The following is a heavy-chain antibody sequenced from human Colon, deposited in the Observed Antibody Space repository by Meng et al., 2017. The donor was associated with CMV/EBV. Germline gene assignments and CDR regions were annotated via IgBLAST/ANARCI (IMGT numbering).Heavy chain of an antibody. Sequence: QVQLVQSGAEVKKPGASVKVPCKASDYTLTSYNIRWVRQAPGQGLEWMGWIRSYNGKRDQAQKLQGRVTMTTDTSTSTAYMEPRNLRSDDTSVYWCARDWEAAWNTVITDYWGQGTLVTVSS. CDR3: ARDWEAAWNTVITDY. CDR2: IRSYNGKR. J-gene: IGHJ4*02. D-gene: IGHD1/OR15-1a*01. CDR1: DYTLTSYN. V-gene: IGHV1-18*01.